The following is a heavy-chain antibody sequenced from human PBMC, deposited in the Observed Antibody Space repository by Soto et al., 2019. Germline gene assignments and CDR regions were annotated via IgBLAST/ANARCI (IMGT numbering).Heavy chain of an antibody. CDR2: ISGDGTRT. CDR3: VKDLRPNRGWFGP. D-gene: IGHD3-3*01. CDR1: GFNFYNYA. Sequence: GGSLRLSCAASGFNFYNYAMTWVRQAPGKGLEWVSGISGDGTRTYYGDSVKGRFTISRDNSKNTVFLQMNSLRAEDTALYYCVKDLRPNRGWFGPWSQGTRVTVSS. V-gene: IGHV3-23*01. J-gene: IGHJ5*02.